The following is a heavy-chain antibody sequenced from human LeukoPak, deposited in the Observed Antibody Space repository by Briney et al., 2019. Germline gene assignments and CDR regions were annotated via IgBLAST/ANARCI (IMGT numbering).Heavy chain of an antibody. CDR1: GFSFSSFA. J-gene: IGHJ5*02. V-gene: IGHV3-23*01. Sequence: PGGSLRLSCAASGFSFSSFAMTWVRQAPGKGLEWVSSITGGHYPTYNTDSVKGRFTISRDNSKNTLYLQMNSLRADDTAVYYCTKDPNGDYVGAFDPWGQGTLLTVSS. CDR2: ITGGHYPT. CDR3: TKDPNGDYVGAFDP. D-gene: IGHD4-17*01.